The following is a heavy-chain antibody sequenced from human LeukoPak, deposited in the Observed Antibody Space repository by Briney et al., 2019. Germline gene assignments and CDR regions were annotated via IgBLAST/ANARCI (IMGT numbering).Heavy chain of an antibody. CDR3: ARGDSGYDYHYYYMDV. J-gene: IGHJ6*03. Sequence: ASVKVSCKASGYTFTGYYMHWVRQAPGQGLEWMGWINPNSGGTNYAQKFQGWVTMTRDTSISTAYMELSSLRSEDTAVYYCARGDSGYDYHYYYMDVWGKGTTVTVSS. D-gene: IGHD5-12*01. CDR1: GYTFTGYY. V-gene: IGHV1-2*04. CDR2: INPNSGGT.